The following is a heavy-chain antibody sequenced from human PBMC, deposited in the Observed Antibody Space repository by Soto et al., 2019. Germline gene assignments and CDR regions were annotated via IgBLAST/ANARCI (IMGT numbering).Heavy chain of an antibody. CDR3: VRGTSDWKGVDV. CDR2: IRPDGSNT. Sequence: EVQLVESGGDLVQPGESLRLSCVPSGFLFRSYWMHWVRQTPAKGLVWVSEIRPDGSNTNYADSVRGRFTMSRDNAKNALYLQMNSLSVEDTGVDYGVRGTSDWKGVDVWGHGTTVIVSS. V-gene: IGHV3-74*01. CDR1: GFLFRSYW. D-gene: IGHD1-1*01. J-gene: IGHJ6*02.